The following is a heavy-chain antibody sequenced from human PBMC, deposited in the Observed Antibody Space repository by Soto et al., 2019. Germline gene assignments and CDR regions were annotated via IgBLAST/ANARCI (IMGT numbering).Heavy chain of an antibody. Sequence: QVQLVQSGAEVKKPGASVKVSCKASGYTFTSYDINWVRQATGQGLEWMGWMNPNSGNTGYAQKFQGRVTMTRNTSISTAYMELSSLRSEDTVVYYCARGWSLWFGELYGYWGQGTLVTVSS. D-gene: IGHD3-10*01. CDR1: GYTFTSYD. J-gene: IGHJ4*02. CDR2: MNPNSGNT. V-gene: IGHV1-8*01. CDR3: ARGWSLWFGELYGY.